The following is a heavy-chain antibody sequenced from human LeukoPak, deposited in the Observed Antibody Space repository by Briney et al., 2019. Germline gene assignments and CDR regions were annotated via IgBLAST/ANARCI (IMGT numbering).Heavy chain of an antibody. CDR2: IYHSGST. D-gene: IGHD3-9*01. Sequence: PSETLSLTCAVSGGSISSGGYSWSWIRQPPGKGLEWIGYIYHSGSTYYNPSLKSRVTISVDRSKNQFSLKLSSVTAADTAVYYCAREGYDILTGYTAYFDYWGQGTLVTVSS. CDR1: GGSISSGGYS. J-gene: IGHJ4*02. CDR3: AREGYDILTGYTAYFDY. V-gene: IGHV4-30-2*01.